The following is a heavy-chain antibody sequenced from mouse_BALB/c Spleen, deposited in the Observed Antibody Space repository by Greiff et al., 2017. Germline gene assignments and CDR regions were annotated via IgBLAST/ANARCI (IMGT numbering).Heavy chain of an antibody. J-gene: IGHJ2*01. CDR1: GFNIKDTY. D-gene: IGHD2-2*01. V-gene: IGHV14-3*02. CDR2: IDPANGNT. Sequence: EVQLVESGAELVKPGASVKLSCTASGFNIKDTYMHWVKQRPEQGLEWIGRIDPANGNTKYDPKFQGKATITADTSSNTAYLQLSSLTSEDTAVYYCASWLGYWGQGTTLTVSS. CDR3: ASWLGY.